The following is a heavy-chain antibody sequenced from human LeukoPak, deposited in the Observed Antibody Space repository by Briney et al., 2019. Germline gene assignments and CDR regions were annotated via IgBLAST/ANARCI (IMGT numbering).Heavy chain of an antibody. D-gene: IGHD3-22*01. CDR2: IRYDGSNK. CDR1: GFTFSNYG. Sequence: PGGSLRLSCAASGFTFSNYGMHWVRQAPGKGLEWVAFIRYDGSNKYYADSVKGRFTISRDNSKNTLYLQMNSLRAEDTALHYCAKGLDSSGYPVYYYYGMDVWGQGTTVTVSS. CDR3: AKGLDSSGYPVYYYYGMDV. J-gene: IGHJ6*02. V-gene: IGHV3-30*02.